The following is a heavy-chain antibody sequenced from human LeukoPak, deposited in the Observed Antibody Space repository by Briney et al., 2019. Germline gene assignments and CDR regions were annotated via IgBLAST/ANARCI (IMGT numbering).Heavy chain of an antibody. CDR3: ARADCSSTSCYAFDI. D-gene: IGHD2-2*01. CDR1: GYTFNDHH. CDR2: IQPRTGDT. V-gene: IGHV1-2*06. J-gene: IGHJ3*02. Sequence: ASVKVSCKTSGYTFNDHHIHWVRQAPGQGLEWMGRIQPRTGDTDFAQKFQGRVTMTRDTSISTAYMELSRLRSDDTAVYYCARADCSSTSCYAFDIWGQGTMVTVSS.